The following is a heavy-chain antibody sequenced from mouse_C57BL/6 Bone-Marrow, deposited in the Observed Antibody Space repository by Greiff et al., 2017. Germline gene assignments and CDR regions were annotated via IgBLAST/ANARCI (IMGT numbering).Heavy chain of an antibody. CDR2: IWWDDDQ. V-gene: IGHV8-8*01. Sequence: QVTLKVSGPGILQPSQTLSLTCSFSGFSLSTFGMGVGWIRPPSGKGLEWLAHIWWDDDQYYNPALKTRLTISKDTSKNHVFPKIANVDTADTATYYWARIASTGTRYFDNGGQSTTLTDSS. CDR3: ARIASTGTRYFDN. D-gene: IGHD4-1*02. J-gene: IGHJ2*01. CDR1: GFSLSTFGMG.